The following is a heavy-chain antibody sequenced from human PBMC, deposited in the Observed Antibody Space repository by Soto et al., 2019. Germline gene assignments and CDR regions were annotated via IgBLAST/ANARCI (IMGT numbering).Heavy chain of an antibody. V-gene: IGHV3-30-3*01. Sequence: ESGGGVVQPGRSLRLSCAASGFTFSSYAMHWVRQAPGKGLEWVAVISYDGSNKYYADSVKGRFTISRDNSKNTLYLQMNSLRAEDTAVYYCARPRQREREGGTAMVIDYYYYYGMDVWGQGTTVTVSS. CDR3: ARPRQREREGGTAMVIDYYYYYGMDV. CDR1: GFTFSSYA. D-gene: IGHD5-18*01. CDR2: ISYDGSNK. J-gene: IGHJ6*02.